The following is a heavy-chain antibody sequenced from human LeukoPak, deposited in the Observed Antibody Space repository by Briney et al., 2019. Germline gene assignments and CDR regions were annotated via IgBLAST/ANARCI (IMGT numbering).Heavy chain of an antibody. Sequence: SETLSLTCTVSGGSISSSSYYWGWIRQPPGKGLEWIGSVYYSGSTYYNPSLKSRVTISVDTSKNQFSLKLNSVTATDTAVYYCARRGVGIADSGKIDHWGRGTLVTVSS. J-gene: IGHJ4*02. CDR1: GGSISSSSYY. CDR2: VYYSGST. D-gene: IGHD6-13*01. CDR3: ARRGVGIADSGKIDH. V-gene: IGHV4-39*01.